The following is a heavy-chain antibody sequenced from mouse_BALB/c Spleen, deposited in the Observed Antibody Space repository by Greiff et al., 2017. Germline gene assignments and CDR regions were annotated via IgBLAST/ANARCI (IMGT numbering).Heavy chain of an antibody. J-gene: IGHJ3*01. CDR3: ARGDYDDGFAY. Sequence: VKLMESGPGLVAPSQSLSITCTVSGFSLTSYGVHWVRQPPGKGLEWLGVICAGGSTNYNSALMSRLSISKDNSTSQVFLKMNSLQTDDTAMYYCARGDYDDGFAYWGQGTLVTVSA. CDR2: ICAGGST. D-gene: IGHD2-4*01. V-gene: IGHV2-9*02. CDR1: GFSLTSYG.